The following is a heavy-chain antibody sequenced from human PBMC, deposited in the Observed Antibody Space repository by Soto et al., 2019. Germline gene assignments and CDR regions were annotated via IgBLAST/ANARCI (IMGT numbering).Heavy chain of an antibody. CDR3: ARAVAVPADFDY. V-gene: IGHV1-3*05. J-gene: IGHJ4*02. Sequence: QVQLVQSGAEEXKPGASVKVSCKASGYTFTGYAMHWVRQAPGQRLEWMGWINAGNGNTKYSQKFRGRVTITRDTSASTAYMELSSLRSEDTAVYYCARAVAVPADFDYWGQGTLVTVSS. CDR1: GYTFTGYA. D-gene: IGHD6-19*01. CDR2: INAGNGNT.